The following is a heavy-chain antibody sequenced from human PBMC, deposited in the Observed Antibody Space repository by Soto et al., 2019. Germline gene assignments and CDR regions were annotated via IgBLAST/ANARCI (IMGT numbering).Heavy chain of an antibody. CDR3: ARESWDSLLLRYFESAYVLDV. CDR1: GYTFTSYA. CDR2: INTNTGNP. V-gene: IGHV7-4-1*01. J-gene: IGHJ6*02. D-gene: IGHD3-9*01. Sequence: ASVKVSCKASGYTFTSYAMNWVRQAPGQGLEWMGWINTNTGNPTYAQGFTGRFVFSLDTSVSTAYLQICSLKAEDTAVYYCARESWDSLLLRYFESAYVLDVWGQGTTVTGSS.